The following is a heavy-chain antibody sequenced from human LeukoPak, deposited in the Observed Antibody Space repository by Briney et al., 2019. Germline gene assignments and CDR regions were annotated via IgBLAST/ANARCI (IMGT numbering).Heavy chain of an antibody. CDR2: IYYSGST. CDR1: GGSVSSSEYY. CDR3: ASPVDLDYYGSGSSPYGMDV. D-gene: IGHD3-10*01. V-gene: IGHV4-39*01. J-gene: IGHJ6*02. Sequence: KTSETLSLTCTVSGGSVSSSEYYCDWIRQPPGKGLQWIGTIYYSGSTSYNPSLKSRVTISIDTFKNQLSLNLTSVTAADTAVYYCASPVDLDYYGSGSSPYGMDVWGQGTTVTVSS.